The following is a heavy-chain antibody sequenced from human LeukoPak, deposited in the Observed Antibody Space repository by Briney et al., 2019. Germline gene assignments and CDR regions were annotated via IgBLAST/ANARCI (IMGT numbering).Heavy chain of an antibody. CDR3: ASGRYDFWSGYYKGRWFDP. D-gene: IGHD3-3*01. V-gene: IGHV4-34*01. J-gene: IGHJ5*02. CDR2: INHSGST. Sequence: SETLFLTCAVYGGSFSGYYWSWIRQPPGKGLEWIGEINHSGSTNYNPSLKSRVTISVDTSKNQFSLELSSVTAADTAVYYCASGRYDFWSGYYKGRWFDPWGQGTLVTVSS. CDR1: GGSFSGYY.